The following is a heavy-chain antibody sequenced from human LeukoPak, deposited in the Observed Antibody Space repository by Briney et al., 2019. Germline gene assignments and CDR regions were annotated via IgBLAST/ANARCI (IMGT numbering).Heavy chain of an antibody. CDR2: IYTSGST. V-gene: IGHV4-61*02. D-gene: IGHD3-10*01. CDR3: ARGYGPGWFDP. Sequence: SQTLSLTCTVSGGSLSSGSYYWSWIRQPAGKGLEWIGRIYTSGSTNYNPSLKSRVTISVDTSKNQFSLKLSSVTAADTAVYYCARGYGPGWFDPWGQGTLVTVSS. J-gene: IGHJ5*02. CDR1: GGSLSSGSYY.